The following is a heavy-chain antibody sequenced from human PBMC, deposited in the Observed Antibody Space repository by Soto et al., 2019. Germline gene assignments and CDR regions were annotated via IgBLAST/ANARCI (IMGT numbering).Heavy chain of an antibody. Sequence: EVQLLESGGGLVQPGGSLRLSCAASGFTFSSYAMSWVRQAPGKGLEWVSAISGSGGSTYYAGSVKGRFTISRDNSKTTLYLQMNSLRAEDTAVYYCASVEYSSNAPFDYWGQGTLVTVSS. D-gene: IGHD6-6*01. V-gene: IGHV3-23*01. CDR3: ASVEYSSNAPFDY. CDR2: ISGSGGST. J-gene: IGHJ4*02. CDR1: GFTFSSYA.